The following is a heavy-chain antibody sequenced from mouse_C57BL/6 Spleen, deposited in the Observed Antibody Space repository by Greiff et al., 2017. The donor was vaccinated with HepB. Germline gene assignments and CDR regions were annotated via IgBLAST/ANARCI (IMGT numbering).Heavy chain of an antibody. D-gene: IGHD1-1*01. J-gene: IGHJ1*03. CDR2: IWSGGST. CDR1: GFSLTSYG. Sequence: VKLMESGPGLVQPSQSLSITCTVSGFSLTSYGVHWVRQSPGKGLEWLGVIWSGGSTDYNAAFISRLSISKDNSKSQVFFKMNSLQADDTAIYYCARPVVGYFDVWGTGTTVTVSS. V-gene: IGHV2-2*01. CDR3: ARPVVGYFDV.